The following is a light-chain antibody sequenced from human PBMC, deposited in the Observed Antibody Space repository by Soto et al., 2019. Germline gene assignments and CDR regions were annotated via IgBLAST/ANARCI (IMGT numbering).Light chain of an antibody. V-gene: IGKV3-15*01. Sequence: EIVLTQSPATLSVSPGERATLSCRASQSVSTSLAWYQQKPGQSPRLLIYGASTRATGIPARFSGSGSGTEFTLIINSLQSEDSAAYYCQQYNNWPETFGQGTKVDIK. CDR3: QQYNNWPET. J-gene: IGKJ1*01. CDR2: GAS. CDR1: QSVSTS.